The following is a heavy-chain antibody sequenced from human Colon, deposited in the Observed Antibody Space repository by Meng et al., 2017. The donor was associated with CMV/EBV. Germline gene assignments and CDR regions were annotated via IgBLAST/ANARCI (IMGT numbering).Heavy chain of an antibody. CDR3: ARVPASTMVRGLGKYYFDY. V-gene: IGHV4-4*02. Sequence: SETLSLTCAVSGGSISSSNWWSWVRQPPGKGLEWIGEIYHSGSTNYNPSLKSRVTISLGKSKNQFSLKLSSVTAADTALYYCARVPASTMVRGLGKYYFDYWGQGTLVTVSS. CDR1: GGSISSSNW. J-gene: IGHJ4*02. D-gene: IGHD3-10*01. CDR2: IYHSGST.